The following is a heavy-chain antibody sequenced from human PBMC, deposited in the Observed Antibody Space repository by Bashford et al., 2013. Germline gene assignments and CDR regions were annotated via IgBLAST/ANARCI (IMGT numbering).Heavy chain of an antibody. D-gene: IGHD3-10*01. CDR3: ARESTVFGGARFDY. Sequence: ASVKVSCKASGYTFTGYYMHWVRQAPGQGLEWMGWINPNSGGTNYAQKFQGWVTMTRDTSISTAYMELSRLRSDDTAVYYCARESTVFGGARFDYVGPGVTLVHRLL. J-gene: IGHJ4*02. CDR2: INPNSGGT. V-gene: IGHV1-2*04. CDR1: GYTFTGYY.